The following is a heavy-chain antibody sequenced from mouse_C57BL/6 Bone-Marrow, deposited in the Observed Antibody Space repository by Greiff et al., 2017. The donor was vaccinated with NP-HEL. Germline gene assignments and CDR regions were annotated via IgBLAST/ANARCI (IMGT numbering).Heavy chain of an antibody. V-gene: IGHV1-69*01. CDR3: AREKIWPRGLAY. J-gene: IGHJ3*01. Sequence: QVQLQQPGAELVMPGASVKLSCKASGYTFTSYWMHWVKQRPGQGLEWIGEIDPSDSYTNYNQKFKGKSTLTVDKSSSTAYMQLSSLTSEDSAVYYGAREKIWPRGLAYWGQGTLVTVSA. CDR1: GYTFTSYW. D-gene: IGHD1-1*02. CDR2: IDPSDSYT.